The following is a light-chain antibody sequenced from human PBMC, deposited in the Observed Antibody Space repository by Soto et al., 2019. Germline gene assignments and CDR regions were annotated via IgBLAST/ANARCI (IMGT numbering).Light chain of an antibody. CDR2: EVS. CDR3: CSSAGSSTL. J-gene: IGLJ1*01. Sequence: QSALTQPASVSGSPGQSITISCTGTSSDVGSYNLVSWYQQHPGKAPKLMIYEVSKRPSGVSNRFSGSTSGNTASLTISGLQAEDEADYYCCSSAGSSTLFGTGTKLTVL. V-gene: IGLV2-23*02. CDR1: SSDVGSYNL.